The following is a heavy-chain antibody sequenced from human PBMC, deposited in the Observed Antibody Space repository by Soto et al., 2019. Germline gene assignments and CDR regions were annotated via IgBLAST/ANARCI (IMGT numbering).Heavy chain of an antibody. D-gene: IGHD5-12*01. J-gene: IGHJ4*02. Sequence: GGSLRLSCAASGFTFSSYGMHWVRQAPGKGLEWVAVIWYDGSNKYYADSVKGRFTISRDNSKNTLYLQMNSLRAEDTAVYYCASEVQRGYSGYDSTGELTYWGQGTLVTVSS. CDR1: GFTFSSYG. CDR2: IWYDGSNK. V-gene: IGHV3-33*01. CDR3: ASEVQRGYSGYDSTGELTY.